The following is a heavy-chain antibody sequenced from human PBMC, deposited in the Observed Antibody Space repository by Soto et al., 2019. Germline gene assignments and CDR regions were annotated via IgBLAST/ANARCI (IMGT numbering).Heavy chain of an antibody. CDR2: INHSGST. CDR3: ARVIPVSGPDY. V-gene: IGHV4-34*01. D-gene: IGHD3-16*01. J-gene: IGHJ4*02. Sequence: PSETLSLTCAVSGGFFSSYYWSWIRQPPGKGLEWIGEINHSGSTIYSPSLKSRVTISVDTSKNQFSLNLRSVTAADTAVYYCARVIPVSGPDYWGQGTLVTVSS. CDR1: GGFFSSYY.